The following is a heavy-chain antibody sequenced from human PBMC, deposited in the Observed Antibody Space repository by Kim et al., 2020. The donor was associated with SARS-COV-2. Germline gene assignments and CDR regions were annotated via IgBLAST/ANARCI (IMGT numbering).Heavy chain of an antibody. CDR1: GGSVSSGSYY. V-gene: IGHV4-61*01. CDR3: ARDKARSYFDY. J-gene: IGHJ4*02. Sequence: SETLSLTCTVSGGSVSSGSYYWSWIRQPPGKGLEWIGYIYYSGSTNYNPSLKSRVTISVDTSKNQFSLKLSSVTAADTAVYYCARDKARSYFDYWGQGTLVTVSS. CDR2: IYYSGST.